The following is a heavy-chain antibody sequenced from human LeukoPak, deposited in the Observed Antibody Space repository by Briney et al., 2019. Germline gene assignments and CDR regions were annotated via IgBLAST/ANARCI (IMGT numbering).Heavy chain of an antibody. CDR1: GGSFSGYY. CDR3: ARRGYSYGQAFFDY. D-gene: IGHD5-18*01. CDR2: INHSGST. J-gene: IGHJ4*02. V-gene: IGHV4-34*01. Sequence: SETLSLTCAVYGGSFSGYYWSWIRQPPGKGLEWIGEINHSGSTNYNPSLKSRVTISVDTSKNQFSLKLSSVTAADTAVYYCARRGYSYGQAFFDYWGQGTLVTVSS.